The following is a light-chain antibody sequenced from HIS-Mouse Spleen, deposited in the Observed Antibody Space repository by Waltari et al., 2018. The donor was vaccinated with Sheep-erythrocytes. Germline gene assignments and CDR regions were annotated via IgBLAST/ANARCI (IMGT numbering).Light chain of an antibody. CDR3: QAWDSSTAV. Sequence: SYELTQPPSVSVSPGQTASITCSGDKLGDKYACWYQQKPGQSPVLVIYQDSKQPSGIPERFSGSNSGNTATLTIRGTQAMDEADYYCQAWDSSTAVFGGGTKLTVL. CDR1: KLGDKY. CDR2: QDS. J-gene: IGLJ2*01. V-gene: IGLV3-1*01.